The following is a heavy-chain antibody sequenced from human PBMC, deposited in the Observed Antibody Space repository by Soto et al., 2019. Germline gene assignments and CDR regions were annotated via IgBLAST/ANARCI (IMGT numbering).Heavy chain of an antibody. Sequence: EVQLVESGGGLVQPGGSLRLCCAASGFTFSNYWMHWVRQAPGKGLVWVSRINGDGTGTNYADSVKGQFTISRDNAKNTLYLQMNSLRAEDTAVYYCGRGASGSYRLDCWGQGTLVTVSS. V-gene: IGHV3-74*01. CDR1: GFTFSNYW. CDR3: GRGASGSYRLDC. J-gene: IGHJ4*02. CDR2: INGDGTGT. D-gene: IGHD3-10*01.